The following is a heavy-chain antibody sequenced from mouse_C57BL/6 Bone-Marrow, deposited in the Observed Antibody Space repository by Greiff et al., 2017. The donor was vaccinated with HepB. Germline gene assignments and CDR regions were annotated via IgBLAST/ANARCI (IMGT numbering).Heavy chain of an antibody. CDR2: INTGGTYT. V-gene: IGHV5-6*01. D-gene: IGHD2-14*01. CDR1: GFTFSTSG. J-gene: IGHJ2*01. Sequence: EVKLVESGGDLVKPGGSLKLSCVASGFTFSTSGMSWVRQTPDKRLEWVATINTGGTYTYYPDSVKGRFTISKDTAKSTLFLQMSSLKSEDTAIYYCARDRFDDYFDYWGQGTTLTVSS. CDR3: ARDRFDDYFDY.